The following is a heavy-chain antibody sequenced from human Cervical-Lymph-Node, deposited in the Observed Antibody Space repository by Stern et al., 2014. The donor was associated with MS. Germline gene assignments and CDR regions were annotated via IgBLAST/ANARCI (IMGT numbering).Heavy chain of an antibody. D-gene: IGHD2-21*01. CDR3: ARWSVACDS. Sequence: VQLVQSGAELKKPGESLKLSCKTSGYNFINYWMAWVRQVPGKGLEWIGIIYPGDSDIRYSPSFQGHVTISVDKSITTACLQWNSLKASDTAVYYCARWSVACDSWGQGALITVSS. CDR2: IYPGDSDI. CDR1: GYNFINYW. J-gene: IGHJ4*02. V-gene: IGHV5-51*03.